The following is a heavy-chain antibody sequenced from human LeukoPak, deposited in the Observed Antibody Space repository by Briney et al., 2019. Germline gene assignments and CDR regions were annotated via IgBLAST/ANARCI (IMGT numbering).Heavy chain of an antibody. Sequence: GGSLRLSCTASGFAFDEHGMSWVRQVPGKGLEWVSGINWSGGSTGYADPLRGRFTISRDNAKNSLYLQMDSPRAEDTALYYCARAPITSPFYFDYWGQGTLVTVSS. CDR1: GFAFDEHG. J-gene: IGHJ4*02. CDR2: INWSGGST. D-gene: IGHD2-2*01. V-gene: IGHV3-20*04. CDR3: ARAPITSPFYFDY.